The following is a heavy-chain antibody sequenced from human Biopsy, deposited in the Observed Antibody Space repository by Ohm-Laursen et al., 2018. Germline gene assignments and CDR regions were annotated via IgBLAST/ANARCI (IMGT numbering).Heavy chain of an antibody. Sequence: SETLSLTCTVSGDFIRNYYWSWIRQAAGKGLEWIGRIYPGGGTIYNPSLKSRVTMSVDTSKNHFSLNLNSVTAADTAVYYCAGIVLGPTNDAFDIWGQGTMVTVSS. V-gene: IGHV4-4*07. D-gene: IGHD1-26*01. CDR2: IYPGGGT. J-gene: IGHJ3*02. CDR3: AGIVLGPTNDAFDI. CDR1: GDFIRNYY.